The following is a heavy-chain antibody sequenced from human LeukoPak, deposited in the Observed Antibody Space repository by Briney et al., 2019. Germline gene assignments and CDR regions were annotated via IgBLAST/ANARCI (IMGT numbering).Heavy chain of an antibody. D-gene: IGHD5-12*01. CDR2: IKQDGTEK. CDR3: ARDVDLDY. V-gene: IGHV3-7*01. CDR1: GFTFTTYW. J-gene: IGHJ4*02. Sequence: PGGSLRLSCGASGFTFTTYWMSWVRQAPGKGLEWVANIKQDGTEKYYVDSVKGRFTISRDYARNSLYLQLNSLRAEDTAVYYCARDVDLDYWGQGTLVTVSS.